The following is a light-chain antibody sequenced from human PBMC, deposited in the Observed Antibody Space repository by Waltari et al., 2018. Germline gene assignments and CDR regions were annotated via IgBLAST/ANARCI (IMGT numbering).Light chain of an antibody. V-gene: IGLV4-69*01. J-gene: IGLJ2*01. CDR2: LNSDGSH. CDR1: SGHSSYA. CDR3: QTWGTGIVV. Sequence: QLVLTQSPSASASLGASVKLTCTLSSGHSSYAIAWHQQQPEKGPRYLMKLNSDGSHSKGDGIPDRFSASSSGVERYLTISSLQSEDEADYYCQTWGTGIVVFGGGTKLTVL.